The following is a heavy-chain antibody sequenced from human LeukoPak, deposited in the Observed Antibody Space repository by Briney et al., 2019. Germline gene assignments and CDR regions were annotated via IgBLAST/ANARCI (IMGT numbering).Heavy chain of an antibody. CDR2: INPNSGGT. J-gene: IGHJ3*02. V-gene: IGHV1-2*02. CDR3: ARSWWRSQPYDAFDI. Sequence: VASVKVSCKASGYIFTAYYMHWVRQAPGQGLEWMGWINPNSGGTNYAQKFQGRVTMTRDTSISTAYMELSRLRSDDTAVYYCARSWWRSQPYDAFDIWGQGTMVTVSS. D-gene: IGHD2-8*02. CDR1: GYIFTAYY.